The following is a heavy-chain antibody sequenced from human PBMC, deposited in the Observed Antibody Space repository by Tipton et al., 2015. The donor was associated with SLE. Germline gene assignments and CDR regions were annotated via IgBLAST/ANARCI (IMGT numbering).Heavy chain of an antibody. CDR1: GGSISSSSSYY. D-gene: IGHD1-26*01. J-gene: IGHJ3*02. CDR2: IYHRGST. Sequence: TLSLTCTVYGGSISSSSSYYWAWIRQPPGKGVGWIGEIYHRGSTNYNPSLKSRVTISVDTSKNQFSLKVNSVTAADTAVYYCARERRYSGSSRPFEIWGQGTMVNVSS. CDR3: ARERRYSGSSRPFEI. V-gene: IGHV4-39*07.